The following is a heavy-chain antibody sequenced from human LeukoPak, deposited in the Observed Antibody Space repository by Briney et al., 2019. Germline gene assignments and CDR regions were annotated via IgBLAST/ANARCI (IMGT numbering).Heavy chain of an antibody. CDR1: GFTFSSYA. V-gene: IGHV3-23*01. CDR3: AKDLLPTYYYDSSGYYGAFDI. Sequence: PGGSLRLSCAASGFTFSSYATSWVRQAPGKGLEWVSAISGSGGSTYYADSVKGRFTISRDNSKNTLYLQMNSLRAEDTAVYYCAKDLLPTYYYDSSGYYGAFDIWGQGTMVTVSS. D-gene: IGHD3-22*01. J-gene: IGHJ3*02. CDR2: ISGSGGST.